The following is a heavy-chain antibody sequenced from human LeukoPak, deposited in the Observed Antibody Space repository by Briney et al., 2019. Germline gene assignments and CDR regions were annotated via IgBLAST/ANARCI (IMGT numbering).Heavy chain of an antibody. CDR3: ARLSGNPRKDYGMDV. CDR1: GYSFTSYW. CDR2: IYPGDSDT. J-gene: IGHJ6*02. Sequence: GESLKISCKGSGYSFTSYWIGWVRQMPGKGLEWVGIIYPGDSDTRYSPSFQGQVTISADKSISTAYLQWSSLKASDTAMYYCARLSGNPRKDYGMDVWGQGTTVTVSS. V-gene: IGHV5-51*01. D-gene: IGHD1-14*01.